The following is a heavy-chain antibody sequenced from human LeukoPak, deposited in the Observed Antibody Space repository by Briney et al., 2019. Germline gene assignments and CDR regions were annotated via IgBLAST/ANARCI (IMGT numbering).Heavy chain of an antibody. J-gene: IGHJ4*02. D-gene: IGHD6-19*01. V-gene: IGHV4-34*01. CDR3: ARLDSGVDY. CDR1: GGSFSGYY. Sequence: SETLSLTCAVYGGSFSGYYWSWIRQPPGKGLEWIGSIYYSGSTYYSPSLKSRVTISVDTSKNQFSLKLSSVTAADTAVYYCARLDSGVDYWGQGTLVTVSS. CDR2: IYYSGST.